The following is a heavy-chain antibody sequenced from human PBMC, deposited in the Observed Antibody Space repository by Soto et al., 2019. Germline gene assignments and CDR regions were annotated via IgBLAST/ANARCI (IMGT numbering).Heavy chain of an antibody. J-gene: IGHJ6*02. Sequence: ASAEVSCKASGYTFTGYYMHWVRQAPGQGLEWMGWINPNSGGTNYAQKFQGWVTMTRDTSISTAYMELSRLRSDDTAVYYCARVNSSSSGYYYYYGMDVWGQGTTVTVSS. CDR3: ARVNSSSSGYYYYYGMDV. D-gene: IGHD6-6*01. CDR1: GYTFTGYY. CDR2: INPNSGGT. V-gene: IGHV1-2*04.